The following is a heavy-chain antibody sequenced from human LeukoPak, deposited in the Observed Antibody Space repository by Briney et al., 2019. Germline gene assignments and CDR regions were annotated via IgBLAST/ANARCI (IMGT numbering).Heavy chain of an antibody. CDR2: TNPISGST. Sequence: ASVKVSCKASGYTFSNYYIHGMRQAPGQGLEWMAVTNPISGSTTYAQKFQDRVTMTRDTSTSTVYMDLGSLRSEDTAVYYCARGQGVTYYYYYMDVWGTGTTVTISS. J-gene: IGHJ6*03. D-gene: IGHD3-10*01. V-gene: IGHV1-46*01. CDR1: GYTFSNYY. CDR3: ARGQGVTYYYYYMDV.